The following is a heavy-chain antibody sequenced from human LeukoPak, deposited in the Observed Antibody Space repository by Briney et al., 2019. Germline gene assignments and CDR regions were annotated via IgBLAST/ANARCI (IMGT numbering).Heavy chain of an antibody. V-gene: IGHV3-7*01. CDR3: ARGGSSSWETLYYYYYMDV. CDR2: IKQDGSEK. CDR1: GFTFSSYW. D-gene: IGHD6-13*01. J-gene: IGHJ6*03. Sequence: GGSLRLSCAASGFTFSSYWMSWVRQAPGKGLEWVANIKQDGSEKYYVDSVKGRFTIPRDNAKNSLYLQMNSLRAEDTAVYYCARGGSSSWETLYYYYYMDVWGKGTTVTVSS.